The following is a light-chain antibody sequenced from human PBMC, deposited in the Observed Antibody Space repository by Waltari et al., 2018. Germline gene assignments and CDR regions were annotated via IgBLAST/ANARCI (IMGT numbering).Light chain of an antibody. CDR1: SSDVGIYDR. V-gene: IGLV2-8*01. Sequence: QSALTQPPSASGSPGQSVTITCTGTSSDVGIYDRVSWYQQHPGKAPKRMVFEVNKWPSGVRPRFCGSKSGNQASLTVSGLQPEDEADYYCSSYAVDDNFVVFGGGTKLTVL. CDR3: SSYAVDDNFVV. J-gene: IGLJ2*01. CDR2: EVN.